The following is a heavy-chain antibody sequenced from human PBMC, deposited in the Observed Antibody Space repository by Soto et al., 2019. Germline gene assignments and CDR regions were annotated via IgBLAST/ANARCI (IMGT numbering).Heavy chain of an antibody. CDR1: GGSFSVYY. D-gene: IGHD3-9*01. V-gene: IGHV4-34*12. Sequence: SDTLSLTCAVYGGSFSVYYWSWIRKSPGKGLEWIGEIINDGNTNYNPSLKSRVTISVDTSKNQFFLKVNSVTAADTAVYYCARRVYDVVLTGWSFDYWGQGTLVTVSS. CDR3: ARRVYDVVLTGWSFDY. CDR2: IINDGNT. J-gene: IGHJ4*02.